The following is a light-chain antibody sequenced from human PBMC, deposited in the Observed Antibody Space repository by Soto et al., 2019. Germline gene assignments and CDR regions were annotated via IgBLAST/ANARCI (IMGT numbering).Light chain of an antibody. CDR2: LDSDGSH. CDR1: SGHISYA. V-gene: IGLV4-69*01. Sequence: QLVLTQSPSASASLGASVKLTCTLSSGHISYAIAWHQQQPEKGPRYLMKLDSDGSHTTGDAIPDRFSGSSSGAERYLTISSLQSEDEADYYCQTCGTGIHVVFGGGTKVTVL. CDR3: QTCGTGIHVV. J-gene: IGLJ2*01.